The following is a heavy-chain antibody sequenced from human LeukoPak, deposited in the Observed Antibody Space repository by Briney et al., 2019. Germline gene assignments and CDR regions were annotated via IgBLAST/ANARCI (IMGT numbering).Heavy chain of an antibody. D-gene: IGHD3-3*01. CDR3: AKDWRSNWAFDS. CDR2: ISYDGSKK. V-gene: IGHV3-30*18. J-gene: IGHJ4*02. CDR1: GFTFSRNG. Sequence: GGSLRLSCAASGFTFSRNGMHWVRQAPGKGLEWVAVISYDGSKKCYADSVKDRFTISRDNSKNTLYLQMSSLRAEDSAVYYCAKDWRSNWAFDSWGQGTLVTVSS.